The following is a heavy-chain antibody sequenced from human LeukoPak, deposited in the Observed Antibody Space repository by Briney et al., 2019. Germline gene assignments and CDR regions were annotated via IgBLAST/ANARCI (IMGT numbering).Heavy chain of an antibody. Sequence: GGSLRPSCAASGFTFSSYPMNWVRQAPGKGLEWVANVMGDESKKYYVDSVKGRFTISRDNAKNLLYLQMNSLRGEDTAVYYCARGGDWPDRPFDDWGQGTLVTVSS. D-gene: IGHD2-21*02. J-gene: IGHJ4*02. CDR1: GFTFSSYP. CDR3: ARGGDWPDRPFDD. CDR2: VMGDESKK. V-gene: IGHV3-7*01.